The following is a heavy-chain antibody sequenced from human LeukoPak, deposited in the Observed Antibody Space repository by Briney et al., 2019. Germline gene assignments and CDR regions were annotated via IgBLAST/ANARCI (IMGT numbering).Heavy chain of an antibody. Sequence: GEPLKISGQGTAYSFTTYWNAWVRQMPGKALQRMGIIYPGDSDTRYSPSFQGQVTISADKSISTAYLQWSSLKASDTAMYYCARHPGRGGITMIVVPNTGYYFDYWGQGTLVTVSS. V-gene: IGHV5-51*01. CDR1: AYSFTTYW. CDR2: IYPGDSDT. J-gene: IGHJ4*02. D-gene: IGHD3-22*01. CDR3: ARHPGRGGITMIVVPNTGYYFDY.